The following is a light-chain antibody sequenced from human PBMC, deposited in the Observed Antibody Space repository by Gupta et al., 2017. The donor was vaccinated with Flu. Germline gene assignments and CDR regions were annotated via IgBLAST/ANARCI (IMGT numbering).Light chain of an antibody. J-gene: IGLJ2*01. CDR1: ALPKKS. CDR2: EDT. V-gene: IGLV3-10*01. CDR3: FSSDDSVNRRF. Sequence: SYERTQPPSVPVSPRQTPSNNCSADALPKKSTYWYQQKPGQAPFLVIYEDTERHSGIPARFSGSSSGTVACLAISGAQLEDEADYYCFSSDDSVNRRFFGGGTKLTVL.